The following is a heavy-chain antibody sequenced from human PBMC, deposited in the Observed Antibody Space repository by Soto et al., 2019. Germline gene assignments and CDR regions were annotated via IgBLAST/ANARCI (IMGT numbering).Heavy chain of an antibody. V-gene: IGHV4-59*11. CDR3: ARVGSSGWSPDY. D-gene: IGHD6-19*01. Sequence: SETLSLTCTVSGGSISGHYWIWIRQSPGKGLEWIGYIFYTGSTNYNPSLKSRVTLSVDTSRNQFSLRLSSVTAADTAVYYCARVGSSGWSPDYWGPGTLVTVSS. CDR1: GGSISGHY. CDR2: IFYTGST. J-gene: IGHJ4*02.